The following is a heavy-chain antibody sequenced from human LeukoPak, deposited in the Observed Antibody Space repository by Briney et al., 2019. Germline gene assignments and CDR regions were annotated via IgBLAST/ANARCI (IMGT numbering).Heavy chain of an antibody. Sequence: SETLSLTCAVSGGSVSSGGYSWTWIRQAPGKDLEWIGYIQLGGSTSSNPSLKSRVSISMDRSKNQFSLKLNSVTDADTHVYHCVRGVNMVQNWLDPWGQGTLVTVSS. CDR3: VRGVNMVQNWLDP. CDR1: GGSVSSGGYS. CDR2: IQLGGST. D-gene: IGHD3-10*01. J-gene: IGHJ5*02. V-gene: IGHV4-30-2*01.